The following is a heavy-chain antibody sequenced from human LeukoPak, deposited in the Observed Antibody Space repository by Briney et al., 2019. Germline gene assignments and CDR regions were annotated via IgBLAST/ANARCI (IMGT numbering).Heavy chain of an antibody. D-gene: IGHD6-13*01. CDR1: GFTFNSYW. J-gene: IGHJ4*02. CDR3: VRAIGAAGSY. V-gene: IGHV3-7*03. Sequence: GGSLRLSCAASGFTFNSYWMTWARQAPGKGLEWVANIKQDGSEKYYVDSVKGRFTISRDNAKNSLYLQMNSLRAEDTAVYYCVRAIGAAGSYWGQGTLVTVPS. CDR2: IKQDGSEK.